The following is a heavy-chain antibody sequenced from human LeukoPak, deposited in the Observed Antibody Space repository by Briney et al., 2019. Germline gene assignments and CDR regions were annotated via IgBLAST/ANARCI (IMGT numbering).Heavy chain of an antibody. CDR3: ARDRRGVNYIDY. Sequence: GGSLRLSCAASGFTVSSNYMSWVRQAPGQGLEWVSVIYSGGSTYYADSVKGRFTISRDNSKNTLYLQMNSLRAEDTAVYYCARDRRGVNYIDYWGQGTLVTVSS. CDR1: GFTVSSNY. J-gene: IGHJ4*02. CDR2: IYSGGST. D-gene: IGHD3-10*01. V-gene: IGHV3-66*02.